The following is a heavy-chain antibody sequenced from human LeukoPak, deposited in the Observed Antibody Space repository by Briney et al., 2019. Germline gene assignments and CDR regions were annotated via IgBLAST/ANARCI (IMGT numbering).Heavy chain of an antibody. CDR3: ARGPYCSTTNCYSPYYYYYMSV. CDR1: GYSFTNFW. Sequence: GESLKTSCKGSGYSFTNFWIGWVRQMPGKGLEWMGIIYPGDSDTRYSTSFQGQVTISADKSIRTAYLQWSSLKASDTAMYYCARGPYCSTTNCYSPYYYYYMSVWGRGNTVTVSS. CDR2: IYPGDSDT. J-gene: IGHJ6*03. V-gene: IGHV5-51*01. D-gene: IGHD2-2*01.